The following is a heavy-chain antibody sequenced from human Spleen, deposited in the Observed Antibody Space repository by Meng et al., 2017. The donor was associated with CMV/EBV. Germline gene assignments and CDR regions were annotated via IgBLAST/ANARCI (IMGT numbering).Heavy chain of an antibody. CDR3: ARVSAGDYVYLHDY. D-gene: IGHD4-17*01. CDR2: VFYTGDS. CDR1: GGSISSSSYY. V-gene: IGHV4-39*07. J-gene: IGHJ4*02. Sequence: SETLSLTCTVSGGSISSSSYYWGWIRQPPGKGLEWIGRVFYTGDSYYNPSLKSRVTISVDTSRNQFSLKLSSVTAADTAVYYCARVSAGDYVYLHDYWGQGTLVTVSS.